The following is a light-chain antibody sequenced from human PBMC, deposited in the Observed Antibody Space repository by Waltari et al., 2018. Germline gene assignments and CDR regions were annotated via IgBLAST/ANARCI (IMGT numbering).Light chain of an antibody. CDR2: GVR. Sequence: QSALTQPASVSGSPGQSITISCTGTSSDVGAYKYVSWYQQYPGKAPKLIMYGVRNRPSGCSSRFSASKSGNTASLTISGLQAEDEADYYCTSYTTSNTLVFGGGTKLTVL. J-gene: IGLJ2*01. CDR1: SSDVGAYKY. CDR3: TSYTTSNTLV. V-gene: IGLV2-14*01.